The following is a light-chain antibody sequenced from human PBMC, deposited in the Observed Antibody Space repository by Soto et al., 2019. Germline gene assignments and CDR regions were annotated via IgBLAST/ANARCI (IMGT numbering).Light chain of an antibody. J-gene: IGKJ1*01. Sequence: EIVLTQSPGTLSLSPGERATVSCRASQSISRFLAWYQQKPGQAPRLLFYGASDRATGIPDRFSGSGSGTDFTLTISRLDPEDFAVYYCQQYGSLTLTFGQGTKVEIK. CDR2: GAS. CDR3: QQYGSLTLT. CDR1: QSISRF. V-gene: IGKV3-20*01.